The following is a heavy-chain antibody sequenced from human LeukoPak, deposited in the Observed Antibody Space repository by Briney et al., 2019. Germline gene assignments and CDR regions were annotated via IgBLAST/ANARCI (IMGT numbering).Heavy chain of an antibody. CDR3: AREGGIAAADEGWFDP. J-gene: IGHJ5*02. CDR2: MNPNSGNT. Sequence: ASVKVSCKASGYTFTSYDINWVRQATGQGLEWMGWMNPNSGNTGYAQKFQGRVTMTRDTSTRTVYMELSSLRSEDTAVYYCAREGGIAAADEGWFDPWGQGTLVTVSS. CDR1: GYTFTSYD. V-gene: IGHV1-8*01. D-gene: IGHD6-13*01.